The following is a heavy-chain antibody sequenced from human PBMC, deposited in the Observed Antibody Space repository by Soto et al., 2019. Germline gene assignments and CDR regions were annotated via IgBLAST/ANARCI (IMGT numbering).Heavy chain of an antibody. Sequence: QVQLVESGGGVVQPGRSLRLSCAASGFTFSSYGMHWVRQAPGKGLEWVAVISYDGSNKYYADSVKGRLPISRDNSKNTLYLQMNSLRAEDTAVYYCAKDYRAAAGYYYYYGMDVWGQGTTVTVSS. CDR2: ISYDGSNK. D-gene: IGHD6-13*01. CDR3: AKDYRAAAGYYYYYGMDV. J-gene: IGHJ6*02. CDR1: GFTFSSYG. V-gene: IGHV3-30*18.